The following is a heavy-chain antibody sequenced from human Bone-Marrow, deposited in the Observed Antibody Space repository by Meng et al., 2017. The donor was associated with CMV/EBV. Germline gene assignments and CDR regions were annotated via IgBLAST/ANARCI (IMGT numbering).Heavy chain of an antibody. D-gene: IGHD3-16*01. CDR2: IIPIFGTT. V-gene: IGHV1-69*05. Sequence: SVKVSCKASGDTFSPYTFTWVRQAPGQGLEWLGDIIPIFGTTNCAQIFQGRVTMTRNTSISTAYMELSSLRSEDTAVYYCARGGGYYYYYGMDVWGPGTTVTVYS. CDR1: GDTFSPYT. CDR3: ARGGGYYYYYGMDV. J-gene: IGHJ6*01.